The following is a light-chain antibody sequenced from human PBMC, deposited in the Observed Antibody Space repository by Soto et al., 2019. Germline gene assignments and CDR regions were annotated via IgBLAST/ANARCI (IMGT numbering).Light chain of an antibody. V-gene: IGKV3-15*01. J-gene: IGKJ4*01. Sequence: EIVMPQSTATLSVSPGERAALSCRASQSVSSNVAWYQQKPGQAPRLLIYYASTRATGIPAGFRGGGSGTEFTLTISSLQSEDFAVYFCQQYNNWLTFGGGTKVAIK. CDR3: QQYNNWLT. CDR1: QSVSSN. CDR2: YAS.